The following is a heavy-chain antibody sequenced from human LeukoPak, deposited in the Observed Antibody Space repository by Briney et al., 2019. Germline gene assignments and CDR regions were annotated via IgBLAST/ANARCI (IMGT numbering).Heavy chain of an antibody. CDR3: ANRFDTLGSKIDY. D-gene: IGHD3-10*01. V-gene: IGHV3-23*01. CDR1: GITFRNYA. Sequence: GGSLRLSCAVSGITFRNYAMSWVRQAPGKGLEWVSSISGTGSNTYYSDSVKGRFTISRDNSKDTLYLQMNNVRADDTAVYYFANRFDTLGSKIDYWGQGILVTVSS. CDR2: ISGTGSNT. J-gene: IGHJ4*02.